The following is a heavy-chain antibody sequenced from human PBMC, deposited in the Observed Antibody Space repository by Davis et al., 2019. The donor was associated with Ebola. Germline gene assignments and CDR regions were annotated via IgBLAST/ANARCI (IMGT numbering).Heavy chain of an antibody. CDR2: IYPGDSET. J-gene: IGHJ4*02. CDR1: GYSFTSYW. V-gene: IGHV5-51*01. D-gene: IGHD3-10*01. Sequence: GESLKISCKGSGYSFTSYWIGWVRQMPGKGLEWMGIIYPGDSETRYSPSFQGQVTISADNSITTAYLQWSSLKASDTAMYYCARLQSITRLTPFYYWGQGTLVTVSS. CDR3: ARLQSITRLTPFYY.